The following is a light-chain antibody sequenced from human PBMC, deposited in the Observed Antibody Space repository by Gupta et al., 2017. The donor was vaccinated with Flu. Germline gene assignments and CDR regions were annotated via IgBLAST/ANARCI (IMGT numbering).Light chain of an antibody. CDR2: DVN. Sequence: QSALTQPASVSGSPGQPNPISCTGTSSAVGGYYSVSWYQLPPGKAPKLMIYDVNKRPSGVSDRFCGSKSGNTASLTISGLQAEDEADYYCCSYTRSSTYVFGTGTKVTVL. V-gene: IGLV2-14*01. CDR1: SSAVGGYYS. CDR3: CSYTRSSTYV. J-gene: IGLJ1*01.